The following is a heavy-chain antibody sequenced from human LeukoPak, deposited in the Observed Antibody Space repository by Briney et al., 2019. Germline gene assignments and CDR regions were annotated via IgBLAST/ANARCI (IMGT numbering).Heavy chain of an antibody. CDR1: GYTFTSYA. J-gene: IGHJ6*02. V-gene: IGHV1-3*01. CDR2: INAGNGNT. CDR3: ARHIKRTTIFGVVIPRPYYYGMDV. D-gene: IGHD3-3*01. Sequence: ASVKVPCKASGYTFTSYAMHWVRQAPGQRLEWMGWINAGNGNTKYSQKFQGRVTITADESTSTAYMELSSLRSEDTAVYYCARHIKRTTIFGVVIPRPYYYGMDVWGQGTTVTVSS.